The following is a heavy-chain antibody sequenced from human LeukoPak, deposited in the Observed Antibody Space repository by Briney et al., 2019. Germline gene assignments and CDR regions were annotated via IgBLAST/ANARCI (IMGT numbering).Heavy chain of an antibody. CDR1: GGTFSSYA. CDR3: ARVDIVVVPAAHNWFAP. Sequence: ASAKVSCKASGGTFSSYAISWVRQAPGQGLEWMGGIIPIFCTANYAQKFQGRVTITADKSTRTAYMELSSLSSEDTAVYYCARVDIVVVPAAHNWFAPWGQGTLVTVSS. J-gene: IGHJ5*02. CDR2: IIPIFCTA. V-gene: IGHV1-69*06. D-gene: IGHD2-2*03.